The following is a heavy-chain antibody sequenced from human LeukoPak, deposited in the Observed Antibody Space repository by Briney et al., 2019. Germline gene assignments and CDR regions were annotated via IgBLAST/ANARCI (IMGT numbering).Heavy chain of an antibody. V-gene: IGHV4-39*01. Sequence: SETLSLTCSVSGDSISSSSYYWGWIRQPPGKGLEWIGSLSYSGITYYNPALKSLATISEDTSKNQFSLRLSSVNAATTAKYYCAGGYTYGVFYFDSWGQGFLVTVSS. CDR1: GDSISSSSYY. D-gene: IGHD5-18*01. CDR3: AGGYTYGVFYFDS. CDR2: LSYSGIT. J-gene: IGHJ4*02.